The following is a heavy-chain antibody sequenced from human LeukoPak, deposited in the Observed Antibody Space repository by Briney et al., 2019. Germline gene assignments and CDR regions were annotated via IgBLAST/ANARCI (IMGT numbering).Heavy chain of an antibody. CDR1: GGSISSGDYY. J-gene: IGHJ4*02. V-gene: IGHV4-30-4*01. D-gene: IGHD3-22*01. Sequence: PSQTLSLTCTVSGGSISSGDYYWSWIRQPPGKGLEWIGYIYYSGSTYYNPSLKSRVTISVDTSKNQSSLKLSSVTAADTAVYYCARARPQTYYYDSSGLARGYFDYWGQGTLVTVSS. CDR2: IYYSGST. CDR3: ARARPQTYYYDSSGLARGYFDY.